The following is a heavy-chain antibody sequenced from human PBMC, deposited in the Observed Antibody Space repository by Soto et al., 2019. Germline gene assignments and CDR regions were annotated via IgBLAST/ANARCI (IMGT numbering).Heavy chain of an antibody. CDR1: GFTFSSYE. CDR3: AKDRRAGGNYGFYSDF. Sequence: GSLRLSCAASGFTFSSYEMNWVRQAPGKGLEWVSYISSSGSTIYYADSVKGRFTISRDNAKNTLYLQMTSLRADDTAVYYCAKDRRAGGNYGFYSDFWGQGALVT. D-gene: IGHD1-7*01. V-gene: IGHV3-48*03. CDR2: ISSSGSTI. J-gene: IGHJ4*02.